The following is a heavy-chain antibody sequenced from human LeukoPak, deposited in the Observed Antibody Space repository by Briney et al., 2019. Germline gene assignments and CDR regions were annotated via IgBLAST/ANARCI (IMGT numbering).Heavy chain of an antibody. CDR2: ISGSGGT. D-gene: IGHD3-9*01. J-gene: IGHJ4*02. CDR3: AAYYDILAPFDS. CDR1: GFTFTSYA. Sequence: GGSLRLSCAAAGFTFTSYAMSWVRQAPGKGLEWVSGISGSGGTYYADSVKGRFTISRDKSKNTLYLQMNSLRAEDTAVYYCAAYYDILAPFDSWGQGTLVTVSS. V-gene: IGHV3-23*01.